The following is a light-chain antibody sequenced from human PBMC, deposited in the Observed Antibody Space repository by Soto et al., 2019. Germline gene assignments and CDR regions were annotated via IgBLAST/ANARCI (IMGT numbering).Light chain of an antibody. J-gene: IGKJ1*01. CDR1: QSITSGY. CDR3: QQYGSSGT. Sequence: EIVLTQSPGTLSLSPGERATLSSRASQSITSGYLAWYQQKPGQAPRLLIYGASSRATGIPHRCSGSGSGTDFTLTISRLEPEDFAVYYCQQYGSSGTFGQGTKVDIK. CDR2: GAS. V-gene: IGKV3-20*01.